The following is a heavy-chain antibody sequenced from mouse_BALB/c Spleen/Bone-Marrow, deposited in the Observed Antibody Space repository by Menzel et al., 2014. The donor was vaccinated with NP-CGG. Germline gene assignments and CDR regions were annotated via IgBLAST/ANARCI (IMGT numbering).Heavy chain of an antibody. CDR3: ASRSTMISWFAY. Sequence: EVQLQQSGSELVKPGASVKMSCKASGYTFTSYVMHWVKQKPGQGLEWIGYINPYNDGTKYNEKFKGKATLTSDKSSSTAYMELSSLTSEDSAVNYCASRSTMISWFAYWSQGTLIAVSA. D-gene: IGHD2-4*01. J-gene: IGHJ3*01. CDR2: INPYNDGT. CDR1: GYTFTSYV. V-gene: IGHV1-14*01.